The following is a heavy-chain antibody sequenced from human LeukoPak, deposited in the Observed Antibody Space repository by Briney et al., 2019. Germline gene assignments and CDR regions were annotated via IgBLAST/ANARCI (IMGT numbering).Heavy chain of an antibody. D-gene: IGHD3-22*01. CDR2: ISGSDDST. Sequence: GGSLRLSCAASGFTFSTYAMSWVGQAPGKGLEWVSGISGSDDSTYYADSVKGRFTISRDNSKNTLYLQMNSLRADDTAVYYCAKVGDSSGYSPLDYWGQGTLVTVSS. V-gene: IGHV3-23*01. CDR3: AKVGDSSGYSPLDY. J-gene: IGHJ4*02. CDR1: GFTFSTYA.